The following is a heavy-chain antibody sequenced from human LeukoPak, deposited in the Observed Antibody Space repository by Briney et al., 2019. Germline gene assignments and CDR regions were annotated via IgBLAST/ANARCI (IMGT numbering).Heavy chain of an antibody. V-gene: IGHV3-64D*06. CDR1: GFTFSSYA. Sequence: PGGSLRLSCSASGFTFSSYAMHWVRQAPGKGLEYVSAISGNGGSTYHADSVKGRFTISRDNSKNTLYLQMSSLRAEDTAVYHCVKGGTIVLVPAAVDYWGQGTLVTVSS. J-gene: IGHJ4*02. CDR3: VKGGTIVLVPAAVDY. D-gene: IGHD2-2*01. CDR2: ISGNGGST.